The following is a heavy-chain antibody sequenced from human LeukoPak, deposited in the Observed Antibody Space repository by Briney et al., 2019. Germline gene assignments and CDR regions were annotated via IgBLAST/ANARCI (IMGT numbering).Heavy chain of an antibody. CDR1: GFTFSSYA. V-gene: IGHV3-30*04. D-gene: IGHD5-12*01. J-gene: IGHJ4*02. CDR2: ISYDGSNK. CDR3: AKDPKRYSGYDFGDLDY. Sequence: PGRSLRLSCAASGFTFSSYAMHWVRQAPGKGLEWVAVISYDGSNKYYADSVKGRFTISRDNSKNTLYLQMNSLRAEDTAVYYCAKDPKRYSGYDFGDLDYWGQGTLVTVSS.